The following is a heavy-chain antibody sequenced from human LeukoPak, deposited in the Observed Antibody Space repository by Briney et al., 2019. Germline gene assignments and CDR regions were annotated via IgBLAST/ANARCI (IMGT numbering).Heavy chain of an antibody. J-gene: IGHJ4*02. CDR3: ARGWVDCSRSSCYAFDY. D-gene: IGHD2-2*01. V-gene: IGHV3-7*01. CDR2: IMQDGSEK. Sequence: GGSLRLSCAASGFTSSSYWMSWVRQAPGKGLEWVANIMQDGSEKYYVDSVRGRFTISRDNAKNSLYLQMNSLRAEDTAVYYCARGWVDCSRSSCYAFDYWGQGTLVTVSS. CDR1: GFTSSSYW.